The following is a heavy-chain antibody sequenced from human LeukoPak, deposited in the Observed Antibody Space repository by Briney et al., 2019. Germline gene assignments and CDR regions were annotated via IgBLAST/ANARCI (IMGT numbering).Heavy chain of an antibody. Sequence: GASVKVSCKASGYTFTSYGISWVRQAPGQGLEWMGWISAYNDNTNYAQKLQGRVTMTTDTSTSTAYMELRSLRSDDTAVYYCARDSPGYYYDSSGYYASDAFDIWGQGTMVTVSS. V-gene: IGHV1-18*01. D-gene: IGHD3-22*01. CDR3: ARDSPGYYYDSSGYYASDAFDI. J-gene: IGHJ3*02. CDR2: ISAYNDNT. CDR1: GYTFTSYG.